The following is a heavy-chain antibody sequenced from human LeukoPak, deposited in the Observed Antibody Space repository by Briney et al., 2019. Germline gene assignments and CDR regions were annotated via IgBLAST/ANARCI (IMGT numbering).Heavy chain of an antibody. V-gene: IGHV3-74*01. CDR3: STTYYYDSSEGY. CDR1: GFDFSSNW. D-gene: IGHD3-22*01. Sequence: GGSLRLSCAASGFDFSSNWMHWVRHAPGQGLVWVSRIKGDGISTNYADSVKGRFTISRDDSKNTLYLQMNSLKTEDTAVYYCSTTYYYDSSEGYWGQGTLVTVSS. J-gene: IGHJ4*02. CDR2: IKGDGIST.